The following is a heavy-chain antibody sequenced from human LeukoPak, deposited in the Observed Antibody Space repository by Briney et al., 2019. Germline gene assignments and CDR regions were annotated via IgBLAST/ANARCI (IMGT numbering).Heavy chain of an antibody. J-gene: IGHJ5*02. CDR2: IYYSGST. CDR1: GGSSSSSS. D-gene: IGHD2-21*01. CDR3: ARRRQTGGDNGLHNWFDP. Sequence: PSETLSLTCTVSGGSSSSSSWNWIRQPPGKGLEWIGYIYYSGSTKYNPSLESRVTISVDTSKNQISLKLRSVTAADTAIYYCARRRQTGGDNGLHNWFDPWGQGTLVTVSS. V-gene: IGHV4-59*08.